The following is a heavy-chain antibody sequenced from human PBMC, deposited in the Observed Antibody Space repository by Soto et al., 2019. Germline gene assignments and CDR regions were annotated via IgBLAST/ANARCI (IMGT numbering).Heavy chain of an antibody. Sequence: GASVKVSCKASGGTFSSYAISWVRQAPGQGLEWMGGIIPIFGTANYAQKLQGRVTMTTDTSTSTAYMELRSLRSDDTAVYYCARSVEETHNWFDPWGQGTLVTVSS. CDR3: ARSVEETHNWFDP. D-gene: IGHD2-15*01. CDR1: GGTFSSYA. CDR2: IIPIFGTA. J-gene: IGHJ5*02. V-gene: IGHV1-69*05.